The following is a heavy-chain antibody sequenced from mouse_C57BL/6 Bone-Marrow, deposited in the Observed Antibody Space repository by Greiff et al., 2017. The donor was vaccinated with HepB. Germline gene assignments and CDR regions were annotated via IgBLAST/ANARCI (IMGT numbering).Heavy chain of an antibody. CDR2: ILPGSGST. Sequence: QVQLQQSGAELMKPGASVKLSCKATGYTLTGYWIEWVKQRPGHGLEWIGVILPGSGSTNYNEKFKGMATFTADTSSNTAYMQHSRLTTEDSAIYYCARIDYSNPVGFAYWGQGTLVTVSA. D-gene: IGHD2-5*01. CDR3: ARIDYSNPVGFAY. V-gene: IGHV1-9*01. CDR1: GYTLTGYW. J-gene: IGHJ3*01.